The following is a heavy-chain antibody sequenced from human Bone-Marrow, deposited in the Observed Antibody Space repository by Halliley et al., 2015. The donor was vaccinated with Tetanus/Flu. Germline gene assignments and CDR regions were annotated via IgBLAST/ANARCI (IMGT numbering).Heavy chain of an antibody. Sequence: SLRLSCAASGFTFSSYAMHWVRQAPGKGLEWGAVISYDENYKYYTDSLKGRFTISRDNSRNTLYLQMNTLTLDDTAVYYCARDPWVRDYKGFFDYWGQGSLVIVSS. V-gene: IGHV3-30-3*01. CDR2: ISYDENYK. CDR3: ARDPWVRDYKGFFDY. J-gene: IGHJ4*02. D-gene: IGHD3-10*01. CDR1: GFTFSSYA.